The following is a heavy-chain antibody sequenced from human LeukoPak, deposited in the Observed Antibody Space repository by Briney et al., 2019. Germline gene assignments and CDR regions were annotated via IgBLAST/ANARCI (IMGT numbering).Heavy chain of an antibody. CDR3: ARASYYDSSGYLGELDAFDI. CDR2: MNPNSGNT. V-gene: IGHV1-8*01. Sequence: ASVKVSCKASGYTFTSYDINWVRQATGQELEWMGWMNPNSGNTGYAQKFQGRVTMTRNTSISTAYMELSSLRSEDTAVYYCARASYYDSSGYLGELDAFDIWGQGTMVTVSS. CDR1: GYTFTSYD. J-gene: IGHJ3*02. D-gene: IGHD3-22*01.